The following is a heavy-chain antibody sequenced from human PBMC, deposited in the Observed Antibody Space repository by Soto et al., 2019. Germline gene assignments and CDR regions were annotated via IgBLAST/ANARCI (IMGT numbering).Heavy chain of an antibody. J-gene: IGHJ4*02. CDR1: GGSISSYY. CDR3: ARERTIFGVVTHYFDY. Sequence: LSLTCTVSGGSISSYYWSWIRQPAGKGLEWIGRIYTSGSTNYNPSLKSRVTMSVDTSKNQFSLKLSSVTAADTAVYYCARERTIFGVVTHYFDYWGQGTLVTVSS. CDR2: IYTSGST. V-gene: IGHV4-4*07. D-gene: IGHD3-3*01.